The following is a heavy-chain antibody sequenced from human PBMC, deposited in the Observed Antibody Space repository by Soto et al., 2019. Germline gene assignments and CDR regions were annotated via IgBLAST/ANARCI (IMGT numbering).Heavy chain of an antibody. CDR1: GFTFSSYS. V-gene: IGHV3-21*01. J-gene: IGHJ3*02. D-gene: IGHD2-15*01. Sequence: GGSLRLSCAASGFTFSSYSMNWGRQAPGEGLGGVSSIRSSRSDIYYADSVEGRVSISRDNAKNSLYLQMNSLRAEDTAVYYCARALAIRCPTRVVDFDIWGQGTMVTVSS. CDR3: ARALAIRCPTRVVDFDI. CDR2: IRSSRSDI.